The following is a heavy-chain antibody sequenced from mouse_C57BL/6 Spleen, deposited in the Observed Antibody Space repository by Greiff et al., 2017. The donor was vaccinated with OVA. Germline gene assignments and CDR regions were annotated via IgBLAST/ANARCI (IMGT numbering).Heavy chain of an antibody. CDR3: ASLDYYGSSGFAY. Sequence: EVQVVESGPGLVKPSQSLSLTCSVTGYSITSGYYWNWIRQFPGNKLEWMGYISYDGSNNYNPSLKNRISITRDTSKNQFFLKLNSVTTEDTATYYCASLDYYGSSGFAYWGQGTLVTVSA. CDR1: GYSITSGYY. CDR2: ISYDGSN. D-gene: IGHD1-1*01. V-gene: IGHV3-6*01. J-gene: IGHJ3*01.